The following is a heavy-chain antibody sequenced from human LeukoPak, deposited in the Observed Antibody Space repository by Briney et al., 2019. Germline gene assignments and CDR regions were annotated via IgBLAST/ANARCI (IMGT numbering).Heavy chain of an antibody. J-gene: IGHJ1*01. D-gene: IGHD3-16*01. CDR1: GFTFSYYG. Sequence: GGSLRLSCAASGFTFSYYGMSWVRQAPGKGLEWVSGISPRGDITYYKDSVRGRFTISRDNFKNTVSLQLNSLRAEDTAMYYCTKDDDWGRFNHWGQGTLVTVSS. CDR2: ISPRGDIT. CDR3: TKDDDWGRFNH. V-gene: IGHV3-23*01.